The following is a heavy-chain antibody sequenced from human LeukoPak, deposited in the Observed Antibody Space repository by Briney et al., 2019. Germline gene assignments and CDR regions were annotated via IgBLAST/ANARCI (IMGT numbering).Heavy chain of an antibody. CDR3: ASLRGYSSGLYYFDY. Sequence: SETLSLTCTVSGASISSNSYYWGWIRQPPGKGLEWIGTIYYSGITYYNPSLKSRVTISVDTSKNQVSLKLSSVTAADTAVCYCASLRGYSSGLYYFDYWGQGTLVTVSS. D-gene: IGHD6-19*01. V-gene: IGHV4-39*07. CDR1: GASISSNSYY. CDR2: IYYSGIT. J-gene: IGHJ4*02.